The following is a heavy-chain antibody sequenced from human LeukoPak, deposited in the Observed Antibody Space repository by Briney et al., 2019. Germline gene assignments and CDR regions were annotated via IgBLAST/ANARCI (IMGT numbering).Heavy chain of an antibody. V-gene: IGHV3-7*03. CDR2: IKQDGSDI. D-gene: IGHD3-10*01. J-gene: IGHJ6*04. CDR1: EFTFSTYW. Sequence: GGSLRLSCAASEFTFSTYWMSWVRQAPGKGLEWVANIKQDGSDIHYVDSVKGRFTISRDNAKNSLYLQMNSLRAEDTAVYYCARRLMVREAPDYYFGMDVWGKGTTVTVSS. CDR3: ARRLMVREAPDYYFGMDV.